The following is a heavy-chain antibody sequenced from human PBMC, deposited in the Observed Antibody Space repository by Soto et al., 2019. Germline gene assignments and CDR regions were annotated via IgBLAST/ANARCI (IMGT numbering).Heavy chain of an antibody. V-gene: IGHV4-61*03. Sequence: PSETLSLTCAVSGGSLRSATYYWSWIRQPPGKGLEWIGHIYNSGFTNYNPSLEGRVTISVDTSRNYFSLKVRSVTTADTAVYYCARLERTVTGYYYYYGVDVWGQGTTVTVSS. CDR2: IYNSGFT. J-gene: IGHJ6*02. CDR1: GGSLRSATYY. CDR3: ARLERTVTGYYYYYGVDV. D-gene: IGHD4-17*01.